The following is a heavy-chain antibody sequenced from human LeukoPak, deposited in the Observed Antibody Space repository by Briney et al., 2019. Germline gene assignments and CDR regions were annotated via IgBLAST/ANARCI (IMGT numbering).Heavy chain of an antibody. J-gene: IGHJ4*02. Sequence: SETLSLTCTVSGGSISSSSSYWSWIRQPPGKGLEWIGYIYYTGTTNYNPSLKSRVTISVDTSKNHFSLKLSSVTAADTAVYYCARLKGYSSGWYPSYYFDYWGQGTLVTVSS. CDR3: ARLKGYSSGWYPSYYFDY. CDR1: GGSISSSSSY. CDR2: IYYTGTT. V-gene: IGHV4-61*03. D-gene: IGHD6-19*01.